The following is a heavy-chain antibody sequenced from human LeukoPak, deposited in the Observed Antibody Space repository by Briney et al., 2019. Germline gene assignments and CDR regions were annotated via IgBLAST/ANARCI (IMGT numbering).Heavy chain of an antibody. Sequence: SESLCLTCTVSVGSISSYYWSWIRQTPGKRRGWSGYIYDSVGAAYNPSPRSRVTISLATSKNQFSRNLSSVASADTALYYFSRQYSSSWYRAVPAFDIWGQGTMVTVSS. CDR3: SRQYSSSWYRAVPAFDI. V-gene: IGHV4-59*01. CDR1: VGSISSYY. D-gene: IGHD6-13*01. J-gene: IGHJ3*02. CDR2: IYDSVGA.